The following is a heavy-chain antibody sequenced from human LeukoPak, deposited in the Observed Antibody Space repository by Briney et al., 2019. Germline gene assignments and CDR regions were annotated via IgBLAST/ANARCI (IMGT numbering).Heavy chain of an antibody. J-gene: IGHJ4*02. CDR3: AKVGAHFDWLLSLFDY. D-gene: IGHD3-9*01. Sequence: PGGSLRLSCAASGFTFSSYAMSWFRQAPGKGLEWVSAISGSGGSTYYADSVKGRFTISGDNSKNTLYLQMNSLRAEDTAVYYCAKVGAHFDWLLSLFDYWGQGTLVTVSS. CDR1: GFTFSSYA. CDR2: ISGSGGST. V-gene: IGHV3-23*01.